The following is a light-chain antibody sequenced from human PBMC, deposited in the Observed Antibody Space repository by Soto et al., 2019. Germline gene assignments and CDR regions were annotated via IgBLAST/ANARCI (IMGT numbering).Light chain of an antibody. CDR3: QQYNSYPLT. CDR2: DVS. Sequence: DIQMTQSPSSLSASVGDTVTITCRASQKVSPWLAWYQQKAGQAPKLLIYDVSALKSGVPSRFSGSGSGTEFTLTISSLQPDDFATYYCQQYNSYPLTFGGGTKV. V-gene: IGKV1-5*01. J-gene: IGKJ4*01. CDR1: QKVSPW.